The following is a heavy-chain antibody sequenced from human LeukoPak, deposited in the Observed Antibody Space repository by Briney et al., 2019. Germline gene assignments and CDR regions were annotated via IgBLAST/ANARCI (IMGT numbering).Heavy chain of an antibody. CDR1: GYIFTKYC. Sequence: GESLKISCKGSGYIFTKYCIACVRQMPGKGLEWMGIIWPGDPDTRYSPSFQGHPTISADRSISTAYLQWSGLEATDTAMYYCARRANSGPDYWGQGTLVTVSS. CDR3: ARRANSGPDY. V-gene: IGHV5-51*01. J-gene: IGHJ4*02. CDR2: IWPGDPDT. D-gene: IGHD2-15*01.